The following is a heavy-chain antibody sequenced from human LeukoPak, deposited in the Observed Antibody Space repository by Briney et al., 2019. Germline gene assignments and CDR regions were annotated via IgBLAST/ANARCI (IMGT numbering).Heavy chain of an antibody. CDR3: AKDHSGYWGGYYFDY. Sequence: GGSLRLSCAASGFTFDDYAMHWVRQAPGKGLEWVSGISWNSGSIGYADSVKGRFTISRDNAKNSLYLQMNSLRAEDMALYYCAKDHSGYWGGYYFDYWGQGTLVTVSS. CDR1: GFTFDDYA. V-gene: IGHV3-9*03. J-gene: IGHJ4*02. D-gene: IGHD3-22*01. CDR2: ISWNSGSI.